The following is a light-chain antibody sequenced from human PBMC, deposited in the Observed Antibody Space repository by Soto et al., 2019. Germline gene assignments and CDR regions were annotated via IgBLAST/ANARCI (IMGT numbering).Light chain of an antibody. J-gene: IGKJ4*01. CDR2: GTS. CDR3: QQSYNTPL. CDR1: QRISSY. Sequence: IQMTQFPSSLSASIGDRVTITCRTSQRISSYLNWYQQKPGKAPKLLIYGTSSLQSGVPSRFSGSGSGTAFTLTISSLQPEDFATYYCQQSYNTPLFGGGTKVEIK. V-gene: IGKV1-39*01.